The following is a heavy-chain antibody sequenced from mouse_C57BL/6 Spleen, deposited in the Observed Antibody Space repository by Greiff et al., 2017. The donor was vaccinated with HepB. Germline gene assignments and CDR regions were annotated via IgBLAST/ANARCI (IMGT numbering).Heavy chain of an antibody. Sequence: VMLVESGPELVKPGASVKLSCKASGYTFTSYDINWVKQRPGQGLEWIGWIYPRDGSTKYNEKFKGKATLTVDTSSSTAYMELHSLTSEDSAVYFCARYGSTDYYAMDYWGQGTSVTVSS. CDR1: GYTFTSYD. V-gene: IGHV1-85*01. CDR2: IYPRDGST. CDR3: ARYGSTDYYAMDY. J-gene: IGHJ4*01. D-gene: IGHD1-1*02.